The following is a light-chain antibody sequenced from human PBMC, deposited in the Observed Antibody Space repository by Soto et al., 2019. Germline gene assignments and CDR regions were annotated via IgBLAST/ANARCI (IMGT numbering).Light chain of an antibody. J-gene: IGLJ1*01. Sequence: QSALTQPASVSGSPGQSITISCTGTSSDVGGYNYVSWYQQHPGKAPKLMIYDVSYRPSGVSNRFSGSKSGNMASLTISGLQAEDEADYYCISYTSSSTLVFGTGTKLTVL. V-gene: IGLV2-14*03. CDR2: DVS. CDR3: ISYTSSSTLV. CDR1: SSDVGGYNY.